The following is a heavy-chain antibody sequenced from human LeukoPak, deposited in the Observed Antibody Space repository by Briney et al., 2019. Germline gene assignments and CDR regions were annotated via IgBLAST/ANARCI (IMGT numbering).Heavy chain of an antibody. J-gene: IGHJ4*02. CDR2: IYYSGST. CDR3: ASEPNLLRHFAWLDY. Sequence: PSETLSLTCTVSGGSISSSSYYWGWIRQPPGKGLEWIGSIYYSGSTYYNPSFKSRVTISVDTSKNQFSLKLSSVTAADTAVYYCASEPNLLRHFAWLDYGGQGTLVTVSS. D-gene: IGHD3-9*01. V-gene: IGHV4-39*01. CDR1: GGSISSSSYY.